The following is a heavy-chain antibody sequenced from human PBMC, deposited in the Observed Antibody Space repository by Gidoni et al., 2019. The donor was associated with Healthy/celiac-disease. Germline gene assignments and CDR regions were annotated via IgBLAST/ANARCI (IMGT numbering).Heavy chain of an antibody. CDR2: IRSKAYGGTT. CDR3: TRGRDYYDSYFDY. J-gene: IGHJ4*02. V-gene: IGHV3-49*05. D-gene: IGHD3-22*01. CDR1: GFTFGDYA. Sequence: EVQLVESGGGLVKPGRSLRLSCTASGFTFGDYAMSWFRLAPGKGLEWVGFIRSKAYGGTTEYAASVKGRFTISRDDSKSIAYLQMNSLKTEDTAVYYCTRGRDYYDSYFDYWGQGTLVTVSS.